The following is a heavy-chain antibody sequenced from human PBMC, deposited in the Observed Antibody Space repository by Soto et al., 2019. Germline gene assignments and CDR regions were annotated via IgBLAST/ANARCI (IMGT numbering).Heavy chain of an antibody. CDR1: GNTFTNYA. D-gene: IGHD2-21*01. J-gene: IGHJ6*02. CDR3: ASADFDIVGSSNYQDGMSV. CDR2: INAGNGNT. Sequence: ASVKASCKASGNTFTNYAMHWVRQAPGQRLEWMGWINAGNGNTKYSQKFQGRVTITRDTSASTAYMELSSLRSEDTAVYYCASADFDIVGSSNYQDGMSVCGQGT. V-gene: IGHV1-3*01.